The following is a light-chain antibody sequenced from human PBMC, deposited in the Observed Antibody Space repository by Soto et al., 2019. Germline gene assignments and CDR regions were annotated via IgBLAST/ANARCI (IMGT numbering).Light chain of an antibody. J-gene: IGLJ1*01. Sequence: QSALTQPASVSGSPGQSITISCTGTASDVGAYDYVSWYQHHPGKPPKLLIFEVRDRPSGVSNRFSGSKSGNTASLTISGLQPEYEADYFCSSSTSSSTLVFGTVTKVTVL. CDR3: SSSTSSSTLV. CDR2: EVR. V-gene: IGLV2-14*01. CDR1: ASDVGAYDY.